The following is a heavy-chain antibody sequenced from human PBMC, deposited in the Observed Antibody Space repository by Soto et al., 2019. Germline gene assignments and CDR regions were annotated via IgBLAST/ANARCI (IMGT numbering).Heavy chain of an antibody. V-gene: IGHV1-18*01. D-gene: IGHD2-8*01. CDR2: IRAYNGDT. CDR1: GYTFTSYG. Sequence: QAQLVQSGAEVKKPGASVKVSCRASGYTFTSYGYDWVRQAPGQGLEWVGWIRAYNGDTNYAQNFLDRVTLTADTSTTPVYMELRKLGSADTAIYYCAISGAFCTIITWLFDAFWGMGTLVSVSS. J-gene: IGHJ4*02. CDR3: AISGAFCTIITWLFDAF.